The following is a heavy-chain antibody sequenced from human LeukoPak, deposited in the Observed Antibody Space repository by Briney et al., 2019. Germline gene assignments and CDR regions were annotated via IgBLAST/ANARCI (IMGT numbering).Heavy chain of an antibody. V-gene: IGHV4-59*08. Sequence: SETLSLTCTVSGGSISSYYWSWIRQPPGKGLEWIGCIYYSGSTNYNPSLKSRVTISVDTSKNQFSLKLSSVTAADTAVYYCARHVRDFWSGSSFDYWGQGTLVTVSS. J-gene: IGHJ4*02. CDR1: GGSISSYY. CDR3: ARHVRDFWSGSSFDY. CDR2: IYYSGST. D-gene: IGHD3-3*01.